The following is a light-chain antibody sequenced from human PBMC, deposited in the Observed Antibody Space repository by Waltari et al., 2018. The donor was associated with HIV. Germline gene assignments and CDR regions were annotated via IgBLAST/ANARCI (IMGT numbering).Light chain of an antibody. CDR3: QQYYGVPLT. CDR2: SVF. J-gene: IGKJ4*01. V-gene: IGKV1-NL1*01. CDR1: QDISNS. Sequence: DIQMTQSPSSLSASVGDTVTITCRASQDISNSVSWFQQQPGKVPKLLVHSVFMLQRGVPSRFRGSGSGTEYTLTISGLQAEDFATYFCQQYYGVPLTFGGGTRVDIK.